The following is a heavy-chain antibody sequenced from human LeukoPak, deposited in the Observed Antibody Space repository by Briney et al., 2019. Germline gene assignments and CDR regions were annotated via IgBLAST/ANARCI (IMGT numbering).Heavy chain of an antibody. CDR3: AKGSYYDSSGSFYFDY. D-gene: IGHD3-22*01. CDR2: ISHHGSNE. V-gene: IGHV3-30-3*01. Sequence: GGSLRLSCAASGFTFSTFAMHWVRQAPGKGLEWVAVISHHGSNEYYADSVKGRFTISRDNSKNTLYVQVNSLGTEDTAAYYCAKGSYYDSSGSFYFDYWGQGTLVTVSS. CDR1: GFTFSTFA. J-gene: IGHJ4*02.